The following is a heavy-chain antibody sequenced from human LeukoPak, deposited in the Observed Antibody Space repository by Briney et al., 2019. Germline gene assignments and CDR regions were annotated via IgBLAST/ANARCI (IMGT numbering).Heavy chain of an antibody. CDR1: GGSISSYY. CDR3: ARSKSYDFWSGYQFGGYYYYMDV. CDR2: IYTSGST. Sequence: SETLSLTCTVSGGSISSYYWSWIRQPAGKGLEWIGRIYTSGSTNYTPSLKSRVTMSVDTSKNQFSLKLSSVTAADTAVYYCARSKSYDFWSGYQFGGYYYYMDVWGKGTTVTVSS. D-gene: IGHD3-3*01. V-gene: IGHV4-4*07. J-gene: IGHJ6*03.